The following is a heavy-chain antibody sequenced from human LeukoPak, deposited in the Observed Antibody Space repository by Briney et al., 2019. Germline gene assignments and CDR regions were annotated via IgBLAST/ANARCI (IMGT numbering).Heavy chain of an antibody. J-gene: IGHJ4*02. CDR1: GGSISNSSSY. D-gene: IGHD2-15*01. CDR2: IYYSGST. CDR3: ARDGGGRGLFDY. Sequence: KASETLSLTCTVSGGSISNSSSYWGWIRQPPGKGLEWIGSIYYSGSTNHNPSLKSRVTISVDTSKNQFSLNLGSVTAADTAVYYCARDGGGRGLFDYWGQGTLVTVSS. V-gene: IGHV4-39*07.